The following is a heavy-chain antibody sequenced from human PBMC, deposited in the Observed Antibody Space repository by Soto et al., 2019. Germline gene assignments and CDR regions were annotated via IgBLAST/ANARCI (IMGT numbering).Heavy chain of an antibody. CDR3: ARTYYDSSGYVLRCGMDV. CDR1: GGTFSSYT. CDR2: IIPILGIA. V-gene: IGHV1-69*02. J-gene: IGHJ6*02. Sequence: QVQLVQSGAEVKKPGSSVKVSCKASGGTFSSYTISWVRQAPGQGLEWMGRIIPILGIANYAQKFQGRVTITADKSTSTDYMKLSSLRSNVTAVYYCARTYYDSSGYVLRCGMDVWVQGTTVTVSS. D-gene: IGHD3-22*01.